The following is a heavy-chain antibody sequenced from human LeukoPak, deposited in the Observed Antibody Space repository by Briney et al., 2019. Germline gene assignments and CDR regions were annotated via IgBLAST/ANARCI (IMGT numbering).Heavy chain of an antibody. V-gene: IGHV3-23*01. D-gene: IGHD3-22*01. CDR1: GFTFGSYA. CDR3: AKDSYYYDGSGYHYDYAFDV. CDR2: VRAGGDIT. Sequence: PGGSLRLSCAASGFTFGSYAMNWVRQAPGKGLEWVSGVRAGGDITYYADPVKGRFTISRDNSKNTLFLQMNSLRAEDTAVYSCAKDSYYYDGSGYHYDYAFDVWGEGTMVSVS. J-gene: IGHJ3*01.